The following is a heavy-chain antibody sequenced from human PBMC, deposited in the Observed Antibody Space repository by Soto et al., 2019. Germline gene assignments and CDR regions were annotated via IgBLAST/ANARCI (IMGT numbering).Heavy chain of an antibody. CDR2: IIPILGIA. CDR1: GVTFSSYT. V-gene: IGHV1-69*08. J-gene: IGHJ2*01. Sequence: QVQLVQSGAEVKKPGSSVKVSCKASGVTFSSYTISWVRQAPGQGLEWMGRIIPILGIANYAQKSQGRVTITADKSTSTAYMELSSLRSEYTAVYYCARDMYKVVAATRNLYFDLWGRGTLVTVSS. CDR3: ARDMYKVVAATRNLYFDL. D-gene: IGHD2-15*01.